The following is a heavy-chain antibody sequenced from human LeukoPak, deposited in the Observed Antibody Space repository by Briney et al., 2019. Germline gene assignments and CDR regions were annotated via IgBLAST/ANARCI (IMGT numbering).Heavy chain of an antibody. CDR2: TNPGNGDT. CDR3: ARERWHCRVNCYSVYYYALDV. D-gene: IGHD2-15*01. J-gene: IGHJ6*02. Sequence: ASVKVSCKGSGYTFTNYAVHWVRQAPGQGLEWLGWTNPGNGDTKYSQNFQGRVTVTSDTSAATAYVELNSLTSEDTAVYYCARERWHCRVNCYSVYYYALDVWGQGTTVTVSS. V-gene: IGHV1-3*01. CDR1: GYTFTNYA.